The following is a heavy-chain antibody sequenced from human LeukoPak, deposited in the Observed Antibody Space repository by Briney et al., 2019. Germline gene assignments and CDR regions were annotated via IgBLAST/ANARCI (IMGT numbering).Heavy chain of an antibody. CDR2: IIPIFGTA. Sequence: SVKVSCKASGGTFSSYAISWVRQAPGQGLEWMGGIIPIFGTANYAQKFQGRVTITADESTSTAYMELSSLRSEDTAVYYCAREMMLRFLDRHDAFDIWGQGTMVTVSS. D-gene: IGHD3-3*01. J-gene: IGHJ3*02. V-gene: IGHV1-69*13. CDR3: AREMMLRFLDRHDAFDI. CDR1: GGTFSSYA.